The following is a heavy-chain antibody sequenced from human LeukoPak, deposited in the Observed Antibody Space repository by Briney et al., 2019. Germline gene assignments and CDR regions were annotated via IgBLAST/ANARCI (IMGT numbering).Heavy chain of an antibody. V-gene: IGHV5-51*01. CDR2: IYPGDSDT. Sequence: TGESLKISCKGSGYSFTSYWIGWVRQLPGKGLEWMGIIYPGDSDTRYSPSFQGQVTISAAKSIRTAYLQWSRLKASDTAMYYFTRHAGFAAAGDYWGQGTLVTVSS. J-gene: IGHJ4*02. CDR3: TRHAGFAAAGDY. D-gene: IGHD6-13*01. CDR1: GYSFTSYW.